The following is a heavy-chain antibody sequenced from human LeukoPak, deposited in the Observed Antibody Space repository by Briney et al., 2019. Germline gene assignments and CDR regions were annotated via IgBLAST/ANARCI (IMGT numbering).Heavy chain of an antibody. Sequence: PGGSLRLSCAASGFTFSSYGMHWVRQAPGKGLEWVAFIRYDGSNKYYADSVKGRFTISRDNSKNTLYLQMNSLRAEDTAVYYCAKGGYSSGWTDYWGQGTLVTVSS. CDR2: IRYDGSNK. CDR3: AKGGYSSGWTDY. D-gene: IGHD6-19*01. CDR1: GFTFSSYG. J-gene: IGHJ4*02. V-gene: IGHV3-30*02.